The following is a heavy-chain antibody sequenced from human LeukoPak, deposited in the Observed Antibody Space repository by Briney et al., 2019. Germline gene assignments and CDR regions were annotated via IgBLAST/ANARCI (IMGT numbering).Heavy chain of an antibody. J-gene: IGHJ4*02. D-gene: IGHD3-9*01. CDR2: INAGNGNT. V-gene: IGHV1-3*01. Sequence: ASVKVSCKASGYTFTSYAMHWVRQAPGQRLEWMGWINAGNGNTKYSQKFQGRVTITRDTSASTAYMELSSLRSEDTAVYYCARGFDLFDVYLDYWGQGTLVTVSS. CDR1: GYTFTSYA. CDR3: ARGFDLFDVYLDY.